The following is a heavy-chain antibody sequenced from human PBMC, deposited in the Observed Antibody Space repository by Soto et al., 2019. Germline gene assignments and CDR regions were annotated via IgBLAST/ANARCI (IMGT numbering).Heavy chain of an antibody. Sequence: SETLALTCTVSGGCISSRSDYWGWIRQPPGKGLEWIGYIYHSGGTYYNPSLKSRVTISVDTSKNQFSLKLSSVTAADTAVYYCARCRGVRGRDNYGMDVWGQGTTVTVSS. D-gene: IGHD3-10*01. J-gene: IGHJ6*02. CDR3: ARCRGVRGRDNYGMDV. V-gene: IGHV4-39*07. CDR1: GGCISSRSDY. CDR2: IYHSGGT.